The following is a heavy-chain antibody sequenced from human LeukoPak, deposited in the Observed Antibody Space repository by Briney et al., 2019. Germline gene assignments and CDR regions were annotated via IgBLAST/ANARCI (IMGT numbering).Heavy chain of an antibody. D-gene: IGHD1-26*01. J-gene: IGHJ5*02. CDR3: ASRSGSYSPWFDP. CDR1: GGSISSYY. Sequence: SETLSLTCTVSGGSISSYYWSWIRQPPGKGLEWIGYIYCSGSTNYNPSLKSRVTISVDTSKNQFSLKLSSVTAADTAVYYCASRSGSYSPWFDPWGQGTLVTVSS. CDR2: IYCSGST. V-gene: IGHV4-59*08.